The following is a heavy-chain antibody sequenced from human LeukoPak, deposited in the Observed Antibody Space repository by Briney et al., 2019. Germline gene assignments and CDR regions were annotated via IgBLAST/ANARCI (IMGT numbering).Heavy chain of an antibody. CDR1: GGSISSYY. J-gene: IGHJ4*02. CDR2: IYYSGST. V-gene: IGHV4-59*08. CDR3: ARGGFHDSSGYYYSPFDY. D-gene: IGHD3-22*01. Sequence: SETLSLTCTVSGGSISSYYWSWIRQPPGKGLEWIGYIYYSGSTYYNPSLKSRVTISVDTSKNQFSLKLSSVTAADTAVYYCARGGFHDSSGYYYSPFDYWGQGTLVTVSS.